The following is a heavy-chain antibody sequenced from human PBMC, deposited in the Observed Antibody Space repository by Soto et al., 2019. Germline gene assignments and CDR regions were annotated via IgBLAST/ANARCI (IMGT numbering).Heavy chain of an antibody. CDR2: IYWDGDK. V-gene: IGHV2-5*02. CDR3: AHRATMTIFGLIIDNGIWFDP. CDR1: GFSLSTSGAA. J-gene: IGHJ5*02. Sequence: QINLIESGPTLVKPTQTLTLTCTFSGFSLSTSGAAVGWVRQPPGRALEWLALIYWDGDKRYNASLENRLTITKDTSMNQVVLTLTNVDPADTATYYCAHRATMTIFGLIIDNGIWFDPWGQGTRVIVSS. D-gene: IGHD3-3*01.